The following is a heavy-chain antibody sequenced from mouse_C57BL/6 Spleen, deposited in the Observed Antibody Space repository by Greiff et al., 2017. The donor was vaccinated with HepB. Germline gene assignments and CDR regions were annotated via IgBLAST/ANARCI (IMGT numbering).Heavy chain of an antibody. J-gene: IGHJ1*03. Sequence: EVKLVESGGGLVKPGGSLKLSCAASGFTFSDYGMHWVRQAPEKGLEWVAYISSGSSTIYYADTVKGRVTISRDNAKNTLFLQMTSLRSEDTAMYYCARTGTAWYFDVWGTGTTVTVSS. CDR1: GFTFSDYG. CDR3: ARTGTAWYFDV. V-gene: IGHV5-17*01. D-gene: IGHD4-1*01. CDR2: ISSGSSTI.